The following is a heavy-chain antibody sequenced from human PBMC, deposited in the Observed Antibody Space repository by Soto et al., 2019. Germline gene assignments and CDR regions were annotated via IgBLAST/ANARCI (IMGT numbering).Heavy chain of an antibody. Sequence: QLVESGGGLVKPGGSLRLSCEASGFTFSEHYMSWIRQAPGKGLEWIAYISSGGSHKDYADSVRGRFTSSRDNAKNSIYLQMNGLRDEDTAVYFCARVRGGGTDLLGPGTLVTVSS. D-gene: IGHD3-16*01. V-gene: IGHV3-11*04. CDR2: ISSGGSHK. CDR3: ARVRGGGTDL. CDR1: GFTFSEHY. J-gene: IGHJ5*02.